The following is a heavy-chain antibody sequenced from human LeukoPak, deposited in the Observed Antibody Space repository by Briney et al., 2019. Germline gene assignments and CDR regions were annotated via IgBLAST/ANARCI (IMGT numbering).Heavy chain of an antibody. CDR3: AKGHDPETIAALDY. CDR1: GFSFSSYA. CDR2: ISWNSGSI. D-gene: IGHD6-13*01. V-gene: IGHV3-9*03. Sequence: PGGSLRISCAASGFSFSSYAMHWVRQAPGKGLEWVSGISWNSGSIGYADSVKGRFTISRDNAKNSLYLQMNSLRAEDMALYYCAKGHDPETIAALDYWGQGTLVTVSS. J-gene: IGHJ4*02.